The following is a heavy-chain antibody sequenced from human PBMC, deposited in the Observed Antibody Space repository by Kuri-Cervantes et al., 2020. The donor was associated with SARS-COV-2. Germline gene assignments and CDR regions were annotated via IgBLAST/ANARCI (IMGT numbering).Heavy chain of an antibody. D-gene: IGHD1-26*01. J-gene: IGHJ4*02. V-gene: IGHV5-51*01. CDR3: ARQASIVGATTGFDY. Sequence: KVSCKGSGYSFTSYWIGWVRQMPGKGLEWMGIIYPGDSDTRYSPSSQGQVTISADKSISTAYLQWSSLKASDTAMYYCARQASIVGATTGFDYWGQGTLVTVSS. CDR1: GYSFTSYW. CDR2: IYPGDSDT.